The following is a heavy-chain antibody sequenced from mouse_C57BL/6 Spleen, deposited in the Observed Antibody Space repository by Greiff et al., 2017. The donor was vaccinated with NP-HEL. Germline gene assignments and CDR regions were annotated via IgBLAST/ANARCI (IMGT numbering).Heavy chain of an antibody. CDR1: GYTFTSYW. J-gene: IGHJ2*01. D-gene: IGHD1-1*01. V-gene: IGHV1-7*01. CDR3: ARSITTVVSYFDY. Sequence: QVQLQQSGAELAKPGASVKLSCKASGYTFTSYWMHWVKQRPGQGLEWIGYINPSSGYTKYNQKFKDKATLTADKSSSTAYMQLSSLTYEDSAVYYCARSITTVVSYFDYWGQGTTLTVSS. CDR2: INPSSGYT.